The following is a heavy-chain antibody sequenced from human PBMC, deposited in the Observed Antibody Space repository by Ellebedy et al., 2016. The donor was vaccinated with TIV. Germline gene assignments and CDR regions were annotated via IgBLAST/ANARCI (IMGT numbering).Heavy chain of an antibody. J-gene: IGHJ4*02. Sequence: PGGSLRLSCAASGFSFSSYAMTWVRQAPGKGLEWVSGTTGSGGSTYYADSVKGRFTISRDNSKNTLYLQMNSLRAEDTAVYYCAKPGKKEKALHSGTYDFDSWGQGTLVTVSS. D-gene: IGHD1-26*01. CDR3: AKPGKKEKALHSGTYDFDS. CDR1: GFSFSSYA. CDR2: TTGSGGST. V-gene: IGHV3-23*01.